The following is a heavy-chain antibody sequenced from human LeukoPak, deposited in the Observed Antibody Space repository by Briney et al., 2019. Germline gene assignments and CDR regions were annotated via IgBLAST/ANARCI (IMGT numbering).Heavy chain of an antibody. CDR1: GLTFSSYS. J-gene: IGHJ4*02. Sequence: GGSLRLSCAASGLTFSSYSMNWVRQAPGKGLEWVSSISSSSSYIYYADSVKGRFTISRDNSKNTLYLQMNSLRAEDTAVYYCAKGYYYDSSGYLDYWGQGTLVTVSS. V-gene: IGHV3-21*01. D-gene: IGHD3-22*01. CDR3: AKGYYYDSSGYLDY. CDR2: ISSSSSYI.